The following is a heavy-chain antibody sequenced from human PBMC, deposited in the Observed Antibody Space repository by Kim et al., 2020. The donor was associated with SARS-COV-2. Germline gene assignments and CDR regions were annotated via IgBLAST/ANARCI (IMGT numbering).Heavy chain of an antibody. Sequence: SETLSLTCAVYGGSFSGYYWSWIRQPPGKGLEWMGEINHSGSTNYNPSLKSRVTISVDTSKNQFSLKLSSVTAADTAVYYCARGGYDFWSGSVRAFDIWGQGTMVTVSS. V-gene: IGHV4-34*01. J-gene: IGHJ3*02. CDR1: GGSFSGYY. CDR2: INHSGST. D-gene: IGHD3-3*01. CDR3: ARGGYDFWSGSVRAFDI.